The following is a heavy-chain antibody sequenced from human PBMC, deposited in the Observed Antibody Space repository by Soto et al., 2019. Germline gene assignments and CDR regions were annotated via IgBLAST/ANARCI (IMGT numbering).Heavy chain of an antibody. CDR1: GFTFSDYW. Sequence: EEQLVESGGGLVRPGGSLRLSCAASGFTFSDYWMDWVRQAPGKRPVWVSQIYNDGSSTSYADSVKGRFIISRNNAENTLYLQMDSLRVEDTAVYYCARRVDTSDAFDIWGQGTMVIVSS. D-gene: IGHD5-18*01. CDR3: ARRVDTSDAFDI. CDR2: IYNDGSST. V-gene: IGHV3-74*01. J-gene: IGHJ3*02.